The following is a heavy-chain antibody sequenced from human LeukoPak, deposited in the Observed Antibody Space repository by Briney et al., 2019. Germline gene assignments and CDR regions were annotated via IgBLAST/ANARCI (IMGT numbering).Heavy chain of an antibody. CDR3: ARGYSSSREYFQH. CDR1: GGSISSYH. V-gene: IGHV4-59*01. Sequence: SETLSLTCTVSGGSISSYHWSWIRQPPGKGLEWIGYIYYSGSTNYNPSLKSRVTISVDTSKNQFSLKLSSVTAADTAVYYCARGYSSSREYFQHWGQGTLVTVSS. CDR2: IYYSGST. J-gene: IGHJ1*01. D-gene: IGHD6-13*01.